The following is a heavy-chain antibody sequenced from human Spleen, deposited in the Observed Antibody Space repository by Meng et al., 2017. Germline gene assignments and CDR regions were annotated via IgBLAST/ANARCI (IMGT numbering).Heavy chain of an antibody. CDR3: ARGPTTMAHDFDY. D-gene: IGHD4-11*01. Sequence: VQWQESGPGLGKPSGTLSLTCAVSGGSISSYNWWNWVRQPPGKGLEWIGEIYYTGSTDSNPSLESRATISVDTSQNNLSLKLSSVTAADSAVYYCARGPTTMAHDFDYWGQGTLVTVSS. CDR1: GGSISSYNW. V-gene: IGHV4-4*02. J-gene: IGHJ4*02. CDR2: IYYTGST.